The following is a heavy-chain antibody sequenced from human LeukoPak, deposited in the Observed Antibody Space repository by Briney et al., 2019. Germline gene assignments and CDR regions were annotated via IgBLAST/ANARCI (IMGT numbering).Heavy chain of an antibody. D-gene: IGHD3-3*01. J-gene: IGHJ4*02. CDR2: INPNSGGT. V-gene: IGHV1-2*02. CDR1: GYTFTGYY. Sequence: ASVKVSCKASGYTFTGYYMHWVRQAPGQGLEWMGWINPNSGGTNYAQKFQGRVTMTRDTSISTAYMELSRLRSDDTAAYYCASGRFLEWFLFDYWGQGTLVTVSS. CDR3: ASGRFLEWFLFDY.